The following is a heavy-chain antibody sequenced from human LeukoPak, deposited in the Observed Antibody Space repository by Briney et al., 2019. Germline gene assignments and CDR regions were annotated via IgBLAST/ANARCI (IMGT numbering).Heavy chain of an antibody. D-gene: IGHD3-3*01. V-gene: IGHV1-2*02. CDR2: INPNSGGT. J-gene: IGHJ3*02. CDR3: ARVRADHTIFGVVIVGAFDI. CDR1: GYTFTGYY. Sequence: ASVKVSCKASGYTFTGYYMHWVRQAPGQGLEWMGWINPNSGGTNYAQKFQGRVTMTRDTSISTAYMELSRLRSDDTAVYYCARVRADHTIFGVVIVGAFDIWGQGTMVTVSS.